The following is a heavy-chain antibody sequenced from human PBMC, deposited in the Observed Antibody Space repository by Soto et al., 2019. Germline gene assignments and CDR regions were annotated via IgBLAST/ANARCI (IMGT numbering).Heavy chain of an antibody. J-gene: IGHJ4*02. Sequence: GGSLRLSCAASGFTVSSNYMSWVRQAPGKGLEWVSVIFGGGSTYYADSVKGRFTISRDNSRNTLYLQMNSLRAEDTAVYYCARDRYPLDYWGQGTLVTVSS. D-gene: IGHD1-1*01. CDR2: IFGGGST. V-gene: IGHV3-66*01. CDR3: ARDRYPLDY. CDR1: GFTVSSNY.